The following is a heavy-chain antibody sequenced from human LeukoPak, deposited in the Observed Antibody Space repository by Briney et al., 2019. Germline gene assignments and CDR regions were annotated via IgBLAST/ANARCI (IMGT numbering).Heavy chain of an antibody. V-gene: IGHV3-64*01. Sequence: GGSLRLSCAASGFTFSSYAMHWVRQAPGKGLEYVSAISSNGGSTYYANSVKGRFTISRDNSKNTLYLQMGSLRAEDMAVYYCARYYDFWSGYYRDDAFGIWGQGTMVTVSS. CDR1: GFTFSSYA. CDR2: ISSNGGST. D-gene: IGHD3-3*01. CDR3: ARYYDFWSGYYRDDAFGI. J-gene: IGHJ3*02.